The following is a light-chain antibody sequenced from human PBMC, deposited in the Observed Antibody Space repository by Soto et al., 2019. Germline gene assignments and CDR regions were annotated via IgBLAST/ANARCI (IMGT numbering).Light chain of an antibody. V-gene: IGLV2-14*03. CDR3: NSYTSSSTWV. CDR2: DVS. J-gene: IGLJ3*02. CDR1: SSDVGSYNY. Sequence: QSALTQPASVSGSPGQSITISCTGTSSDVGSYNYVSWYQQHPGKAPKLMIYDVSNRPSGVSNRFSGSKSGNTASLTISGLQSEDEADYYCNSYTSSSTWVFGGGTQLTVL.